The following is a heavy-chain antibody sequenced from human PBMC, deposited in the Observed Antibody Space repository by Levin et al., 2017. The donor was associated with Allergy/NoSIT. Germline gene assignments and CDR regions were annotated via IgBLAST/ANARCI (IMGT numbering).Heavy chain of an antibody. CDR2: ISSSSSYI. V-gene: IGHV3-21*01. J-gene: IGHJ4*02. CDR3: ARDSPTDRGERASDY. Sequence: PGGSLRRSCAASGFTFSSYSMNWVRQAPGKGLEWVSSISSSSSYIYYADSVKGRFTISRDNAKNSLYLQMNSLRAEDTAVYYCARDSPTDRGERASDYWGQGTLVTVSS. D-gene: IGHD4-11*01. CDR1: GFTFSSYS.